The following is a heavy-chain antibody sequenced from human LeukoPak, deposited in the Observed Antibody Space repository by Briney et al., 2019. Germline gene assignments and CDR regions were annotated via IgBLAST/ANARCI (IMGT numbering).Heavy chain of an antibody. CDR3: AKSRQAARTGYHSTTFDY. Sequence: HPGGSLRLSCAASGFTFSSYGMHWVRQAPGKGLEWVAVIWYDGSNKYYADSVKGRFTISRDNSKNTLYLQMNSLRAEDTAVYYCAKSRQAARTGYHSTTFDYWGQGTLVTVSS. V-gene: IGHV3-33*06. J-gene: IGHJ4*02. CDR2: IWYDGSNK. CDR1: GFTFSSYG. D-gene: IGHD6-6*01.